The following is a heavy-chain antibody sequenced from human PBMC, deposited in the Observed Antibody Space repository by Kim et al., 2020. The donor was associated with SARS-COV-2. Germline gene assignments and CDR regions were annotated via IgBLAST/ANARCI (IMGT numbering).Heavy chain of an antibody. CDR2: ISTSSGYM. CDR1: GFTFSGYS. CDR3: AREHSSGKFDY. Sequence: GGSLRLSCAASGFTFSGYSMNWVRQAPGKGLEGVSSISTSSGYMYYADSVKGRFTISRDNAKNSLYLQMNSLRVEDTAVYYCAREHSSGKFDYWGQGTLVTVSS. D-gene: IGHD5-18*01. J-gene: IGHJ4*02. V-gene: IGHV3-21*01.